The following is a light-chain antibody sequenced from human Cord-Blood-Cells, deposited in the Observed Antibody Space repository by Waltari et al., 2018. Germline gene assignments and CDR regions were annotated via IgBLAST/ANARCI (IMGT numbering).Light chain of an antibody. CDR2: GAS. CDR3: EQYGSSPA. J-gene: IGKJ4*01. V-gene: IGKV3-20*01. Sequence: IVSTQSPRPLSPPPAERSTLPCGASQSVSSGYLACYQQKPGEAPRLLIYGASSRATGLADRFSGSGSGTDFSLTIRSLEPEDFAVYDCEQYGSSPAFGGGTKVVIK. CDR1: QSVSSGY.